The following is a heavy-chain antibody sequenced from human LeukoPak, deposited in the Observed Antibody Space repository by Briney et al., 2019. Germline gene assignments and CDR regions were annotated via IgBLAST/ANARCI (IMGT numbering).Heavy chain of an antibody. CDR3: AREYHGDYVD. Sequence: SETMSLTCTVSGGSISSSSYYWGWIRQPPGKGLEWIGSIYYSGSTYYNPSLKSRVTISVDRSKNQFSLKLSSVTAADTAVYYCAREYHGDYVDWGQGTLVTVSS. CDR2: IYYSGST. J-gene: IGHJ4*02. CDR1: GGSISSSSYY. V-gene: IGHV4-39*07. D-gene: IGHD4-17*01.